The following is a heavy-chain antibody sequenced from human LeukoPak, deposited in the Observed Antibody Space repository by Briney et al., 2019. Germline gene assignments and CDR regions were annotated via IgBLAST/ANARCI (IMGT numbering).Heavy chain of an antibody. V-gene: IGHV3-21*01. CDR2: ISSSSRYI. CDR1: GFTFSSYS. CDR3: ARSPPLPH. Sequence: GGSLRLSCAASGFTFSSYSMNWVRQAPGKGLEWVSSISSSSRYIYYADSVKGRFTISRDNAKNSLYPQMNSLRVDDTAVYYCARSPPLPHWGQGTLVTVSS. J-gene: IGHJ4*02.